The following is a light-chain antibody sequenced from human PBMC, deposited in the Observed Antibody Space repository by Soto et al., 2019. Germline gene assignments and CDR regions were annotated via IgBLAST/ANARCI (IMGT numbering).Light chain of an antibody. CDR1: QSVSSSY. Sequence: EIVLTQSPGTLSLSPGERATLSCRASQSVSSSYLAWYQQTPGQAPRLLIYGASSRATGIPDRFSGSGSGTDFTLTISRLEPEDFAVYYCQQCDSSPMTFGQGTKVDIK. CDR3: QQCDSSPMT. J-gene: IGKJ1*01. CDR2: GAS. V-gene: IGKV3-20*01.